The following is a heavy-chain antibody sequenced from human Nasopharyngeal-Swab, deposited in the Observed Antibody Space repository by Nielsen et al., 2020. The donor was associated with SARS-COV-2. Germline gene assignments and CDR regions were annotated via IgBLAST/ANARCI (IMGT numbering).Heavy chain of an antibody. CDR3: ARQQLWLHYFDY. CDR2: ISSSGSTI. D-gene: IGHD5-18*01. V-gene: IGHV3-48*04. Sequence: GESLKISCAASGFTFSSYWMSWVRQAPGKGLEWVSYISSSGSTIYYADSVKGRFTISRDNAKNSLYLQMNSLRAEDTAVYYCARQQLWLHYFDYWGQGTLVTVSS. CDR1: GFTFSSYW. J-gene: IGHJ4*02.